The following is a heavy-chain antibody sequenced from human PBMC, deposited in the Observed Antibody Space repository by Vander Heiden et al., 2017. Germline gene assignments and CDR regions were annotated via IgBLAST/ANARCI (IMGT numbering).Heavy chain of an antibody. J-gene: IGHJ4*02. D-gene: IGHD5-18*01. Sequence: DVQLVESGGGLVQPGRSLRLSCAASGFTFDDYAMHWVRQAPGKGLEWVSGISWNSGSIGYADSVKGRFTISRDNAKNSLYLQMNSLRAEDTALYYCAKDIGERESYTAVDHWGQGTLGTVSS. V-gene: IGHV3-9*01. CDR1: GFTFDDYA. CDR2: ISWNSGSI. CDR3: AKDIGERESYTAVDH.